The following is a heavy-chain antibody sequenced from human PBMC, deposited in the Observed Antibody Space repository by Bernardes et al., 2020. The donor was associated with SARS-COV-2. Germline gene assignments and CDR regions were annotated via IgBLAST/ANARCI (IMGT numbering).Heavy chain of an antibody. Sequence: SLRLSCAASGFTFSSFWMSWVRQAPGKGLEWVANINQDGSERNYVDSVRGRFTISRDNTRNLLYLHMTSLRAEDTALYYCSDFDVWGQGTMVTVSA. V-gene: IGHV3-7*01. CDR3: SDFDV. CDR2: INQDGSER. J-gene: IGHJ3*01. CDR1: GFTFSSFW.